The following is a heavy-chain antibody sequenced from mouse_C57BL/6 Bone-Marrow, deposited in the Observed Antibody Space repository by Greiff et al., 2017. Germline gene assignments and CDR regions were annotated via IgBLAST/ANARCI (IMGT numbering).Heavy chain of an antibody. V-gene: IGHV1-69*01. CDR1: GYTFTSYW. CDR2: IDPSDSYT. Sequence: VQLQQPGAELVMPGASVKLSCKASGYTFTSYWMHWVKQRPGQGLEWIGEIDPSDSYTNYNQKFKGKSTLTVDKSSSTAYMQLSSLTSEDSAVYDCARESHYYSNPYAMDYWGQGTSVTVSS. J-gene: IGHJ4*01. CDR3: ARESHYYSNPYAMDY. D-gene: IGHD2-5*01.